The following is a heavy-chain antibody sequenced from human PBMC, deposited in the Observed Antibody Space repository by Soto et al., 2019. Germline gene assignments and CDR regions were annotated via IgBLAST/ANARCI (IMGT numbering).Heavy chain of an antibody. CDR3: AKSGDYDYYYYGMDV. D-gene: IGHD2-21*02. CDR2: ISGSGGST. Sequence: PGGSLRLSCAASGFTFSSYAMSWVRQAPGKGLEWVSAISGSGGSTYYADSVKGRFTISRDNSKNTLYLQMNSLRAEDTAVYYCAKSGDYDYYYYGMDVWGQGTTVTVSS. J-gene: IGHJ6*02. V-gene: IGHV3-23*01. CDR1: GFTFSSYA.